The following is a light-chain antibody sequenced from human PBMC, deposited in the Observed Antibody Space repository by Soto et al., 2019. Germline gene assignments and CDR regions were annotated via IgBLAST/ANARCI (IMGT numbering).Light chain of an antibody. CDR2: DVS. CDR1: SSDVGGYNY. V-gene: IGLV2-14*01. CDR3: SSYTSSSTYV. J-gene: IGLJ1*01. Sequence: QSVRTQVASGSGAHGEWISISCTETSSDVGGYNYVSWYQQHPGKAPKLMIYDVSNRPSGVSNRFSGSKSGNTASLTISGLQAEGEADYYCSSYTSSSTYVFGTGTKVTVL.